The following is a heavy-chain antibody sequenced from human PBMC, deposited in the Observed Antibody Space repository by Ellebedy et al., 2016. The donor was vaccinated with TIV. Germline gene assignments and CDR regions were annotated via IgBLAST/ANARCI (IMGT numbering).Heavy chain of an antibody. CDR3: ARDPRASYCGGDCTPAPWFDP. CDR2: INPNSGGT. D-gene: IGHD2-21*02. V-gene: IGHV1-2*04. J-gene: IGHJ5*02. Sequence: ASVKVSCXASGCTFSSYAISWVRQAPGQGLEWMGWINPNSGGTNYAQKFQGWVTMTRDTSISTAYMELSRLRSDDTAVYYCARDPRASYCGGDCTPAPWFDPWGQGTLVTVSS. CDR1: GCTFSSYA.